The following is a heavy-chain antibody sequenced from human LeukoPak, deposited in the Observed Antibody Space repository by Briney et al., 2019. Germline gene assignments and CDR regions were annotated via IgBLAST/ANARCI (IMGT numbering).Heavy chain of an antibody. Sequence: GGSLRLSCAASGFTFSSYGMHWVRQAPGKGLEWVAFIRYDGSNKYYADSVKGRFTISRDNSKNTLYLQMNSLRAEDTAVYYCAKLSGSANCCEDYWGQGTLVTVSS. CDR2: IRYDGSNK. J-gene: IGHJ4*02. CDR3: AKLSGSANCCEDY. D-gene: IGHD2-2*01. CDR1: GFTFSSYG. V-gene: IGHV3-30*02.